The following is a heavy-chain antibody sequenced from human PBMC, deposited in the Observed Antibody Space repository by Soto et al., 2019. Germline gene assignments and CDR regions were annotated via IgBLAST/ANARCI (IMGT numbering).Heavy chain of an antibody. CDR2: ISGSGGST. Sequence: EVQLLESGGGLVQPGGSLRLSCTDSGFTFSSYTMSWVRQAPGQGLEWVSAISGSGGSTFYADSVKGRFAISRDNSKNPLFLHMNRLRADYTAVYYCAHEVSFGSSGFYDYFHYCGQGTLVTVSS. D-gene: IGHD3-22*01. CDR3: AHEVSFGSSGFYDYFHY. J-gene: IGHJ4*02. CDR1: GFTFSSYT. V-gene: IGHV3-23*01.